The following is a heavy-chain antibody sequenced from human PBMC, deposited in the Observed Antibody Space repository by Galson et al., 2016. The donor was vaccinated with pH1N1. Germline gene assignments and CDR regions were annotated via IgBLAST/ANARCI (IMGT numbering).Heavy chain of an antibody. J-gene: IGHJ4*02. Sequence: SVKVSCKASGHTFTNYDINWVRQATGQGLEWMGWVRPNSGNTGYAQKFQGRVTITMNTSINTAYVELSSLGSEDKAIYYCARGSCSDGSFYSGWVWGQGTLVTVSS. CDR2: VRPNSGNT. CDR3: ARGSCSDGSFYSGWV. V-gene: IGHV1-8*03. CDR1: GHTFTNYD. D-gene: IGHD2-15*01.